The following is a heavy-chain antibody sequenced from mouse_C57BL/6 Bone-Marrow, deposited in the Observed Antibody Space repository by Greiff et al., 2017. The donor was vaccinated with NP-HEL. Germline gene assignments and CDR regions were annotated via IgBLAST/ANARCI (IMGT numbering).Heavy chain of an antibody. J-gene: IGHJ3*01. V-gene: IGHV1-52*01. D-gene: IGHD1-1*02. Sequence: QVQLQQPGAELVRPGSSVKLSCKASGYTFTSYWMHWVKQRPIQGLEWIGNIDPSDSETPYNQKFKDKATLTVDKSSSTAYMQLSSLTSEDCAVYYCARWDGGPSGFAYWGQGTRVTGSA. CDR1: GYTFTSYW. CDR3: ARWDGGPSGFAY. CDR2: IDPSDSET.